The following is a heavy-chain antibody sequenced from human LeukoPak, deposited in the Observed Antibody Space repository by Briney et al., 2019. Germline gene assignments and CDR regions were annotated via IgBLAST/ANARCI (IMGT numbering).Heavy chain of an antibody. D-gene: IGHD2-15*01. CDR1: GFTFSSYG. CDR3: ANRKYCSGGSCYRGSYLDY. Sequence: GGSLRLSCAASGFTFSSYGMHWVRQAPGKGLERVAFIRYDGSNKYYADSVKGRFTISRDNSKNTLYLQMNSLRAEDTAVYYCANRKYCSGGSCYRGSYLDYWGQGTLVTVSS. CDR2: IRYDGSNK. V-gene: IGHV3-30*02. J-gene: IGHJ4*02.